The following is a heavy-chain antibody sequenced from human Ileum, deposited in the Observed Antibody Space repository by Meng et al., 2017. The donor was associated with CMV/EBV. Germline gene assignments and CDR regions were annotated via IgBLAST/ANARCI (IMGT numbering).Heavy chain of an antibody. CDR3: ARGPFGRDNRYDY. CDR1: GYTFTNYE. J-gene: IGHJ4*02. Sequence: CKDSGYTFTNYEIDWVRQAPGQGLEWMGWMNPNSGDTGYAQKFQGRVTFTRDTSITTAYLELSSLSSEDAAVYYCARGPFGRDNRYDYWGQGTLVTVSS. CDR2: MNPNSGDT. D-gene: IGHD3-16*01. V-gene: IGHV1-8*03.